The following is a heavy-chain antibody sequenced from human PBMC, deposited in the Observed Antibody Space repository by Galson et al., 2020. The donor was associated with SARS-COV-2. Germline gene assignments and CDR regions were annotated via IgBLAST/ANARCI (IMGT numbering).Heavy chain of an antibody. CDR2: INPNSGGT. D-gene: IGHD3-10*01. Sequence: ASVKVSCRASGYTFNGYYMHWVRQAPGQGLEWMVWINPNSGGTTYAQKFQGRVTMTRAKSISTAYMELSRLRSDDTAVYYCARDRGWFGEFPRLNNYYYCGMDVWGKGTTVTVSS. J-gene: IGHJ6*04. CDR1: GYTFNGYY. CDR3: ARDRGWFGEFPRLNNYYYCGMDV. V-gene: IGHV1-2*02.